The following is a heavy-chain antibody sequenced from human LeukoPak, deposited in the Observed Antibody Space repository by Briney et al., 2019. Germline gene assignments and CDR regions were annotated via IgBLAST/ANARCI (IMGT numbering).Heavy chain of an antibody. CDR3: ARGAVFQGNYDY. D-gene: IGHD5-24*01. J-gene: IGHJ4*02. CDR2: ISGESKYI. CDR1: GFTFGTSS. V-gene: IGHV3-21*01. Sequence: PGGSLRLSCAATGFTFGTSSMNWVRQTPDKGLEWVSSISGESKYIYYADSVTGRFTISRDNAKNSLYLQMDSLRAEDTAVYYCARGAVFQGNYDYWGQGTQVTVSS.